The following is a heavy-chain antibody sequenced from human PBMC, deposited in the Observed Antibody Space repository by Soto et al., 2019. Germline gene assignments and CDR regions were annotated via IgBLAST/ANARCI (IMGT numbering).Heavy chain of an antibody. Sequence: QVQLQESGPGLVKPSQTLSLTCTVSGGSISSGDYYWSWIRQPPGKGLEWIGYIYYSGSTYYNPSLQSRVTISVDTSKNQFSLKLSSVTAADTAVYYCARVVYSYYGSGSYYFDYWGKGTLVTVSS. V-gene: IGHV4-30-4*01. CDR1: GGSISSGDYY. D-gene: IGHD3-10*01. CDR2: IYYSGST. CDR3: ARVVYSYYGSGSYYFDY. J-gene: IGHJ4*02.